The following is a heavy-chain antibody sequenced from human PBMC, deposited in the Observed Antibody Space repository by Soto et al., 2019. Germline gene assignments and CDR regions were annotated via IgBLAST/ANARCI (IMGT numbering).Heavy chain of an antibody. CDR3: AKGRYCSSTSCSQPNWFDP. V-gene: IGHV3-23*01. J-gene: IGHJ5*02. CDR1: GFTFSSYA. CDR2: ISGSGGST. Sequence: GGSLRLSCAASGFTFSSYAMSWVRQAPGKGLEWVSAISGSGGSTYYADTRKGRFTICRDQSKNTLYLQMNSLRAEETAVYYCAKGRYCSSTSCSQPNWFDPWGQGTLVTVSS. D-gene: IGHD2-2*01.